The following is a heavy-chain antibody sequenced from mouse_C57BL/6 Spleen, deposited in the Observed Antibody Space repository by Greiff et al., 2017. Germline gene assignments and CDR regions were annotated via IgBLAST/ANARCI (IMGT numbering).Heavy chain of an antibody. J-gene: IGHJ1*03. V-gene: IGHV7-3*01. CDR1: GFTFTDYY. CDR3: AKSDYYGSSYDWYFDV. Sequence: EVKLVESGGGLVQPGGSLSLSCAASGFTFTDYYMSWVRQPPGKALEWLGFIRNKANGYTTEYSASVKGRFTISRDNSQSILYLQMNALRAEDSATYYCAKSDYYGSSYDWYFDVWGTGTTVTVSS. CDR2: IRNKANGYTT. D-gene: IGHD1-1*01.